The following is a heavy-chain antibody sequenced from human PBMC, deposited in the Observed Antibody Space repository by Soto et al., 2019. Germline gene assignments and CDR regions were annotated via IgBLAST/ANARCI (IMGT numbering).Heavy chain of an antibody. CDR2: IYHSGST. CDR1: GGSISSSNW. CDR3: ARVSESYYYGMDV. Sequence: QVQLQESGPGLVKPSGTLSLTCAVSGGSISSSNWWSWVRQPPGKGLEWIGEIYHSGSTNYNPSLKSRVATSVDKSKNQFALKLSSVTAADTAVDYCARVSESYYYGMDVWGQGTTVTVSS. D-gene: IGHD1-26*01. J-gene: IGHJ6*02. V-gene: IGHV4-4*02.